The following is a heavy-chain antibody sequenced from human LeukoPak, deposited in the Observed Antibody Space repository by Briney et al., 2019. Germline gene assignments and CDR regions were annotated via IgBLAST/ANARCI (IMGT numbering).Heavy chain of an antibody. CDR1: GYNFSNYW. J-gene: IGHJ4*02. V-gene: IGHV5-51*01. D-gene: IGHD2-21*02. CDR2: IYPNDSDT. CDR3: ARQPLVRDCGGDCEFDY. Sequence: GESLKISCKGSGYNFSNYWIAWVRQMPGKGLEWMGIIYPNDSDTRYRPSFQGQVSISADKSINTAYLQWSSLKASDTAIYYCARQPLVRDCGGDCEFDYWGQGTRVSVSS.